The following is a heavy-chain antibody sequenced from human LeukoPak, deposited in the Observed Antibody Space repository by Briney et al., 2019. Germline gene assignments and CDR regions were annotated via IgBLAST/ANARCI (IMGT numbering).Heavy chain of an antibody. V-gene: IGHV3-30-3*01. CDR3: ARDSTPVTFGDAFDI. J-gene: IGHJ3*02. D-gene: IGHD4-23*01. Sequence: PGGSLRLSCAASGFTFSSYAMHWVRQAPGKGLEWVAVISYDGSNKYYADSVKGRFTLSRDNSKNTLYLQMNSLRAEDTAVYYCARDSTPVTFGDAFDIWGQGTMVTVSS. CDR1: GFTFSSYA. CDR2: ISYDGSNK.